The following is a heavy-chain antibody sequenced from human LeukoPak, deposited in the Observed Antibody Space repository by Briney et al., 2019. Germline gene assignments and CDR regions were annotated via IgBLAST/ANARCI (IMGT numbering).Heavy chain of an antibody. CDR2: IHPGDSDA. CDR3: ARHISDCGGDCPFDY. CDR1: GYRFTSYW. V-gene: IGHV5-51*01. Sequence: GESLKISCKGSGYRFTSYWIGWVRQMPGKGLEWMAMIHPGDSDARYSPSFEGQVTISADKSIATAYLQWSGLKASDTAMYYCARHISDCGGDCPFDYWGQGTLVTVSS. J-gene: IGHJ4*02. D-gene: IGHD2-21*02.